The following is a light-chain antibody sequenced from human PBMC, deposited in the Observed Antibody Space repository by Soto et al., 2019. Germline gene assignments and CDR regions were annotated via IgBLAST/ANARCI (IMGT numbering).Light chain of an antibody. J-gene: IGKJ1*01. Sequence: EIVLTQSPVTLSLSPGERATLSCRTSQTVSNQLAWYQQKPGQAPRLPIYDASRRVTGIPARFSGSGSGTEFTLTISSLQPGDFATYYCLQDYSYPWTFGQGTKVDIK. V-gene: IGKV3-11*01. CDR2: DAS. CDR1: QTVSNQ. CDR3: LQDYSYPWT.